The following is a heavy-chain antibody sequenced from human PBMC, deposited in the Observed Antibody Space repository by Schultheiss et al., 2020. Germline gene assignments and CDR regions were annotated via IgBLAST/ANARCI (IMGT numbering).Heavy chain of an antibody. D-gene: IGHD1/OR15-1a*01. CDR3: ARGNTMMSNWFDV. J-gene: IGHJ5*02. CDR1: GGSISSGSYY. CDR2: IYTSGST. V-gene: IGHV4-61*02. Sequence: SETLSLTCTVSGGSISSGSYYWSWIRQPAGKGLEWIGRIYTSGSTNYNPSLKSRVTISVDTSKNQFSLKLSSVTAADTAVYFCARGNTMMSNWFDVWGQGILVTVSS.